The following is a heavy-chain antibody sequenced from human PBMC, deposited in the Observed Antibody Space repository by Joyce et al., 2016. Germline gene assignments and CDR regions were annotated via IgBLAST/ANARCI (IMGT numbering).Heavy chain of an antibody. CDR2: IWFDGSNI. Sequence: QVQLVESGGGVVQPGRSRRLSCAASGFTFSSYGLYWVRQAPCKVLVWVAVIWFDGSNIYYADSVKGRFTISRDKSKKRLYLQRNSLRAEDTAGYYWARETSGYGMDVWGPGTTVIVSS. CDR1: GFTFSSYG. V-gene: IGHV3-33*01. CDR3: ARETSGYGMDV. D-gene: IGHD3-3*01. J-gene: IGHJ6*02.